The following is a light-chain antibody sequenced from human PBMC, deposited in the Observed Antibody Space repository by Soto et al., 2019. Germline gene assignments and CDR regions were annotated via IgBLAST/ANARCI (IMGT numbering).Light chain of an antibody. CDR3: QQYNTFWT. V-gene: IGKV1-5*01. CDR1: QTISSW. J-gene: IGKJ1*01. CDR2: DVS. Sequence: DIQMTQSPSTLSGSVGDRVTITCRASQTISSWLAWYQQKPGKAPKLLIYDVSSLESGVPSRFSGSGSGTEFTLTISSLQPDDSATYYCQQYNTFWTFGQGTKVDI.